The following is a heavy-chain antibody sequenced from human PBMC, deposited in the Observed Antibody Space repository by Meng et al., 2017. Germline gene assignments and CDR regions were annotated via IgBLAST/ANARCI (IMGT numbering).Heavy chain of an antibody. Sequence: GESLKISCAASGFTFSSYWMSWVRQAPGKGLEWVANIKQDGSEKYYVDSVKGRFTISRDNAKNSLYLQMNSLRAEDTAVYYCARDLKPVDSSGYYYWAEGAFDIWDQGTMVTVSS. CDR3: ARDLKPVDSSGYYYWAEGAFDI. CDR2: IKQDGSEK. J-gene: IGHJ3*02. V-gene: IGHV3-7*01. CDR1: GFTFSSYW. D-gene: IGHD3-22*01.